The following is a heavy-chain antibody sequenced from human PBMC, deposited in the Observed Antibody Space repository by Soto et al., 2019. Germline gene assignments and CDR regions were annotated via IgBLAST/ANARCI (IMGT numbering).Heavy chain of an antibody. CDR1: GGSISSYY. D-gene: IGHD3-22*01. V-gene: IGHV4-59*01. CDR2: IYYSGST. J-gene: IGHJ6*02. Sequence: SETLSLTCTVSGGSISSYYWSWIRQPPGKGLEWIGYIYYSGSTNYNPSLKSRVTISVDTSKNQFSLKLSSVTAADTAVYYCARKTGDYYDSSGYYSYYGMDVWGQGTTVTVSS. CDR3: ARKTGDYYDSSGYYSYYGMDV.